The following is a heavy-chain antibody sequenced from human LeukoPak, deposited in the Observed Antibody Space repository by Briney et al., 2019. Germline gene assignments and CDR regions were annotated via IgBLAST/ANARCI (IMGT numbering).Heavy chain of an antibody. Sequence: SETLSLTGAVSGGSCSGYYWSWIRQPPGKGLEWIGEINHSGSTNYNPSLKSRVTISVDTSENQFSLKLSSVNAADTAVYYCARRRVVVVAATVPSLKRYWYFDLWGRGTLVTVSS. CDR3: ARRRVVVVAATVPSLKRYWYFDL. D-gene: IGHD2-15*01. V-gene: IGHV4-34*01. J-gene: IGHJ2*01. CDR2: INHSGST. CDR1: GGSCSGYY.